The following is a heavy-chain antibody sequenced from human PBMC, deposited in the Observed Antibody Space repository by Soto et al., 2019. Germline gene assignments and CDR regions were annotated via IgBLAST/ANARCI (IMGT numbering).Heavy chain of an antibody. D-gene: IGHD3-10*01. Sequence: QVQLQESGPGLVKPSETLSLTCTVSGASISPHYWSWIRQPPGKGLEWIGYIYYSGSTTYNPSLRSRVSMSVDTYKNQFSLRLNSVPTADTAVYYCARDRYYGGADYWGRGTLVTVSS. J-gene: IGHJ4*02. V-gene: IGHV4-59*11. CDR3: ARDRYYGGADY. CDR1: GASISPHY. CDR2: IYYSGST.